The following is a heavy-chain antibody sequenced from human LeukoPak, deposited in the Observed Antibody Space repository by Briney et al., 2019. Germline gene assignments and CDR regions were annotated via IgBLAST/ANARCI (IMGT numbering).Heavy chain of an antibody. J-gene: IGHJ4*02. V-gene: IGHV1-2*02. CDR2: INPNSGGT. D-gene: IGHD3-22*01. CDR1: GYTFTGYY. Sequence: ASVKVSCKASGYTFTGYYMHWVRQAPGQGLEWMGWINPNSGGTNYAQKFQGRVTMTRDTSISTAYMELSRLRSDDTAVYYCAWAGYYDSSGYFDYWGQGTLVTVSS. CDR3: AWAGYYDSSGYFDY.